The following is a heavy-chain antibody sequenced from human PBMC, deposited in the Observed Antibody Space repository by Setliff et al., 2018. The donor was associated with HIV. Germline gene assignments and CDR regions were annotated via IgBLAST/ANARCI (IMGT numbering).Heavy chain of an antibody. D-gene: IGHD3-3*01. Sequence: SETLSLTCAVYGGSFSDHYWSWIRQPPGKGLEWIGEINHSGISNFNPSLKSRVSIPIDTPRSQFSLKLSSVTAADTAVYYFARGGGFWSGQLDYWGQGTLVTVSS. CDR2: INHSGIS. J-gene: IGHJ4*02. V-gene: IGHV4-34*01. CDR3: ARGGGFWSGQLDY. CDR1: GGSFSDHY.